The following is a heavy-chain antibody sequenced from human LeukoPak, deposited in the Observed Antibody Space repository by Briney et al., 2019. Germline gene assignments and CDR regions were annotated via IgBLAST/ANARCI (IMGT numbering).Heavy chain of an antibody. V-gene: IGHV1-2*02. Sequence: ASVKVSCKASGYTFTGYYMHWVRQAPGQGLEWMGWINPNSGGTNYAQKFQGRVTMTRDTSISTAYMELSRLRSDDTAVYYCARDEGSSGWSYYFDYWGQGTLVTVSS. J-gene: IGHJ4*02. CDR2: INPNSGGT. CDR3: ARDEGSSGWSYYFDY. D-gene: IGHD6-19*01. CDR1: GYTFTGYY.